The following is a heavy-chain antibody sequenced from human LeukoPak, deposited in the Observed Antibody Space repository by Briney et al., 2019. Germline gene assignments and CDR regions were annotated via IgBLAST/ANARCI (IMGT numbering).Heavy chain of an antibody. CDR2: MNPNSGNT. V-gene: IGHV1-8*01. J-gene: IGHJ4*02. D-gene: IGHD3-9*01. CDR1: GYTFTSYD. Sequence: ASVKVSCKASGYTFTSYDINWVRQATGQGLEWMGWMNPNSGNTGYAQKFQGRVTMTRNTSITTAYMELSSLRSEDTAVYYCARGYDILTGYSLWGQGTLVTVSS. CDR3: ARGYDILTGYSL.